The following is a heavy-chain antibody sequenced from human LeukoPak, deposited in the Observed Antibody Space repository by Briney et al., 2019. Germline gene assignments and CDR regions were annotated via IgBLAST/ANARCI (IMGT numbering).Heavy chain of an antibody. CDR1: GGSISSGGYS. V-gene: IGHV4-30-2*02. J-gene: IGHJ4*02. CDR3: ASASSLGGKYYFDY. Sequence: SETLSLTCAVSGGSISSGGYSWSWIRQPPGKGLEWIGYIYHSGSTYYNPSLKSRVTISVDTSKNQFSLKLSSVTAADTAVYYCASASSLGGKYYFDYWGQGTLVTVSS. CDR2: IYHSGST.